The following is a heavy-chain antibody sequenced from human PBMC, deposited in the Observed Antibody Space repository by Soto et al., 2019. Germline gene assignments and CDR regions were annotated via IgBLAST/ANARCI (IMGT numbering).Heavy chain of an antibody. D-gene: IGHD3-9*01. J-gene: IGHJ4*02. CDR2: ISAYNGNT. CDR1: GYTFTSYG. CDR3: ARGMYYDILTGYTLGDY. V-gene: IGHV1-18*01. Sequence: GASVKVSCKASGYTFTSYGISWVRQAPGQGLEWMGWISAYNGNTNYAQKLQGRVTMTTDTSTSTAYMELRSLRSDDTAVYYCARGMYYDILTGYTLGDYWGQGTLVTVSS.